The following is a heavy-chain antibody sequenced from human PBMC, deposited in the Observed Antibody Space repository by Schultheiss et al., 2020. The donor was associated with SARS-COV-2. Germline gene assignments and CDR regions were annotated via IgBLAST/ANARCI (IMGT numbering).Heavy chain of an antibody. D-gene: IGHD1-7*01. J-gene: IGHJ5*02. V-gene: IGHV4-61*08. CDR3: ARVSRTSWFDP. Sequence: SETLSLTCGVSGVSFSSGGYSWSWIRQPPGKGLEWIGEINHSGSTNYNPSLKSRVTISVDTSKNQFSLKLSSVTAADTAVYYCARVSRTSWFDPWGQGTLVTVSS. CDR2: INHSGST. CDR1: GVSFSSGGYS.